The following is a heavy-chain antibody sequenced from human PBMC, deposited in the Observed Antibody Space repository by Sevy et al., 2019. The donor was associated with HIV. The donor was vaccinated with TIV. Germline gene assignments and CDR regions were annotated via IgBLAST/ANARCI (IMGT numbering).Heavy chain of an antibody. Sequence: SETLSLTCTVSGGSISPYYWSWIRRTPVKGLEWIGSSYHSGNTNDNPSLKSRVTMAMDSSKNQFSLKLNSVTAADTAVYYSAKQIAARPAWFDPWGQGALVTVSS. J-gene: IGHJ5*02. D-gene: IGHD6-6*01. CDR1: GGSISPYY. CDR3: AKQIAARPAWFDP. V-gene: IGHV4-4*08. CDR2: SYHSGNT.